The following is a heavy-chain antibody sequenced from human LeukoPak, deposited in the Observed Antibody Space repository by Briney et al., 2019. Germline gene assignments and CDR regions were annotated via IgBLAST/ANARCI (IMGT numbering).Heavy chain of an antibody. CDR2: ISCDGSNK. J-gene: IGHJ1*01. CDR1: GFTFSSYA. D-gene: IGHD3-22*01. CDR3: ASLTYYFDSSGYYPGYFQH. Sequence: GGSLRLSCAASGFTFSSYAMHWVRQAPGKGLEWVAVISCDGSNKYYADSVKGRFTISRDNAKNSLYLQMNSLRAEDTAVYYCASLTYYFDSSGYYPGYFQHWGQGTLVTVSS. V-gene: IGHV3-30-3*01.